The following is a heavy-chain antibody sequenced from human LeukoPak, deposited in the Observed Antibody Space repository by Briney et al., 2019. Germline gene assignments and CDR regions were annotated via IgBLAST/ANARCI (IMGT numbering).Heavy chain of an antibody. J-gene: IGHJ6*02. Sequence: PGRSLRLSCATSGFSFGDHAMSWVRQAPGQGLEWVGFVRSKRYNKTTEYAASVKGRFTISRDDAKNIAYLQMNGLKTEDTAVYYCGRENYGMDVWGQGTTVIVSS. CDR3: GRENYGMDV. D-gene: IGHD3-16*01. CDR1: GFSFGDHA. V-gene: IGHV3-49*04. CDR2: VRSKRYNKTT.